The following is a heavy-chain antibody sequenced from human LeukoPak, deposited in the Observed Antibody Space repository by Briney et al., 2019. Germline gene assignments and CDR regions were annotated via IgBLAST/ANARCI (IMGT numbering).Heavy chain of an antibody. D-gene: IGHD7-27*01. Sequence: GGSLRLSCAASGFTFSSYNMNWVRQAPGKGLEWVSYITSSGSSIYYADSVKGRFTISRDNARNSLYLLMNSLRADDTAVYYCARESITGDRDFDYWGQGTLITVSS. CDR2: ITSSGSSI. J-gene: IGHJ4*02. V-gene: IGHV3-48*01. CDR3: ARESITGDRDFDY. CDR1: GFTFSSYN.